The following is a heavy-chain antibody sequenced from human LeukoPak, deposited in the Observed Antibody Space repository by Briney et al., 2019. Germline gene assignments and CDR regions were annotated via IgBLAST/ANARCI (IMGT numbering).Heavy chain of an antibody. CDR1: GFTFSSYA. CDR2: LGGLSESV. J-gene: IGHJ6*02. D-gene: IGHD3-10*01. V-gene: IGHV3-23*01. Sequence: GGSLRLSCAASGFTFSSYAMHWVRQAPGKGLEWVSILGGLSESVYYPDSVKGRFTVSRDNSKDTLYLEINSLRGEDTATYYCARRWLGDPYGMDVWGQGTTVTVSS. CDR3: ARRWLGDPYGMDV.